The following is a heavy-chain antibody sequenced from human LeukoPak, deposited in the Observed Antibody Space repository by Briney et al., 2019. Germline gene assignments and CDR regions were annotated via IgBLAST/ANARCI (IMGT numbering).Heavy chain of an antibody. V-gene: IGHV3-21*01. CDR1: EFTSNSYN. Sequence: GGSLRLSCAASEFTSNSYNMNWVRQAPGKGLEWVSSISSSSNYIYYADSVKGRFTISRDNAKNSLYLQMKSLRAEDTAVYYCARGKTSQNIVTRKTYNWFDPWGQGTLVTVSS. J-gene: IGHJ5*02. D-gene: IGHD2/OR15-2a*01. CDR2: ISSSSNYI. CDR3: ARGKTSQNIVTRKTYNWFDP.